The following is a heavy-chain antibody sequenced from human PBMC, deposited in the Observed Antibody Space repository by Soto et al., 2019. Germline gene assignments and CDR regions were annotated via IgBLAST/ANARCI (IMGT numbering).Heavy chain of an antibody. V-gene: IGHV4-34*01. D-gene: IGHD3-10*01. CDR2: INHSGST. J-gene: IGHJ4*02. CDR3: ARDKITCLFDY. Sequence: PSDTLSLTCAVYGGSFSGYYWTWIRQPPGTGLEWIGEINHSGSTNYNPSLKSRVTISVDTSKNQFSLKLTSVTAADTAVYYCARDKITCLFDYWGQGTLVTVSS. CDR1: GGSFSGYY.